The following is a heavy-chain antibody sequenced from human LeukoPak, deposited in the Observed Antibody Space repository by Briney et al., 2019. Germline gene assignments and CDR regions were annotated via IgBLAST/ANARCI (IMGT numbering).Heavy chain of an antibody. CDR2: IWYDGSSK. V-gene: IGHV3-33*01. J-gene: IGHJ4*02. CDR1: GFTFSSYG. CDR3: ARDFELSH. D-gene: IGHD3-16*02. Sequence: GGSLRLPCAASGFTFSSYGMHWVRQAPGKGLEWVALIWYDGSSKHYADSVRGRFTISRDNSKNTLYLQMNILRAEDTAVYYRARDFELSHWGQGTLVTVSS.